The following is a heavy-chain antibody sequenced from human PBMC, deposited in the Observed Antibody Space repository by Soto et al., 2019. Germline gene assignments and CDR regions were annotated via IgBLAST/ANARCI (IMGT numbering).Heavy chain of an antibody. Sequence: QVQLVESGGGVVQPGRSLRLSCVASGFTFSSYGMHWVRQAPDKGLEWVAVISHDGSTRYYADSVKGRFTISRDNSKNTVYLQMNSLRVEDTAVYYCAKPFQELGYHYDIWYFDLWGRGTLVTVSS. D-gene: IGHD3-9*01. CDR3: AKPFQELGYHYDIWYFDL. CDR2: ISHDGSTR. J-gene: IGHJ2*01. V-gene: IGHV3-30*18. CDR1: GFTFSSYG.